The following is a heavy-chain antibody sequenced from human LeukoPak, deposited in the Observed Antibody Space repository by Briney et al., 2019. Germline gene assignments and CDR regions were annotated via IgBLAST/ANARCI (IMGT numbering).Heavy chain of an antibody. CDR2: INHDGTT. J-gene: IGHJ4*02. CDR3: ARGLITIFGVVDY. Sequence: SETLSLTCAVSGESFSAYYWTWIRQPPGKGLEWVGEINHDGTTNYNPSPESRVTMSVDTSKNQFSLKLSSVTAADTAMYYCARGLITIFGVVDYWGQGALVTVSS. CDR1: GESFSAYY. D-gene: IGHD3-3*01. V-gene: IGHV4-34*01.